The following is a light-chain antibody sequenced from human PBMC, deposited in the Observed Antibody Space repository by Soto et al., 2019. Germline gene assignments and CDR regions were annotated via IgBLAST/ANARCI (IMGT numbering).Light chain of an antibody. V-gene: IGKV1-5*01. CDR3: QQYNSYSMYT. CDR1: QSISSW. J-gene: IGKJ2*01. Sequence: DIQMTQSPSTLSASVGDRVTITCRASQSISSWLAWYQQTPGKAPKLLIYDASSLESGVPSRFSGSGSGTEFTLTISSLQPDDFATYYCQQYNSYSMYTFGQGTKLEIK. CDR2: DAS.